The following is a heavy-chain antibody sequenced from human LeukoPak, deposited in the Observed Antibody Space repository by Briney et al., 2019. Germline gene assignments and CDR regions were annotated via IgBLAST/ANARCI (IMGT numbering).Heavy chain of an antibody. V-gene: IGHV3-23*01. J-gene: IGHJ3*02. CDR3: AKVGEDAFDI. CDR2: INGNCGGT. D-gene: IGHD4-17*01. CDR1: GFTFSSYA. Sequence: GGTLRLSCAASGFTFSSYAMSWVRQAPAKGLEWVSRINGNCGGTYHADSVKGRFTISRDNSKNMVYLQMDSLRAEDTALYYCAKVGEDAFDIWGQGTMV.